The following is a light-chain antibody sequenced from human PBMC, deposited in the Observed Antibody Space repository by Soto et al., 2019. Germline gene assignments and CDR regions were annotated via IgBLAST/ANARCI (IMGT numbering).Light chain of an antibody. CDR2: DAS. V-gene: IGKV1-5*01. J-gene: IGKJ1*01. Sequence: DIRMTQSPSTLSASVGDRVTFTCRASQSISRWLAWYQQKPGKVPKVLIYDASNLEDGVPSRFSGSGSGTEFTLTISSMQPDDFATYYCQQYSTYWTFGQGTKVDIK. CDR1: QSISRW. CDR3: QQYSTYWT.